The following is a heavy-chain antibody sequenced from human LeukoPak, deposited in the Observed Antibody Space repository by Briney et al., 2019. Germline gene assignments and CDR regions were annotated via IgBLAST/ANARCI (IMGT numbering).Heavy chain of an antibody. CDR3: ARRNYYDSSGSHAFDI. J-gene: IGHJ3*02. CDR1: GGSISSGGYS. V-gene: IGHV4-30-2*01. CDR2: IYHSGST. Sequence: SQTLSLTCAVSGGSISSGGYSWSWIRQPPGKGLEWIGYIYHSGSTYYNPSLKSRVTISVDRSKNQFSLKLSSVTAADTAVYYCARRNYYDSSGSHAFDIWGQGTMVTVSS. D-gene: IGHD3-22*01.